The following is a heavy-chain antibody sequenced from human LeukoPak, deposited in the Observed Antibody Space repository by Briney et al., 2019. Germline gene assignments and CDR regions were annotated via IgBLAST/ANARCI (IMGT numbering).Heavy chain of an antibody. V-gene: IGHV3-43*02. CDR1: GFTFDDYA. J-gene: IGHJ4*02. D-gene: IGHD3-16*02. CDR2: ISGDGGST. CDR3: GKGRLGELSL. Sequence: GESLKISCAASGFTFDDYAMHWVRQAPGKGLEWVSLISGDGGSTYYVDSVKGRFTISRDNSKNSLYLQMNSLRTEDTALYYCGKGRLGELSLWGQGTLVTVSS.